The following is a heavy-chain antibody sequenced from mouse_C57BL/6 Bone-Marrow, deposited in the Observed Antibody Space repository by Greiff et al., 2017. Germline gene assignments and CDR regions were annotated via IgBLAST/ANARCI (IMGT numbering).Heavy chain of an antibody. CDR2: INSDGGST. CDR1: EYEFPSHD. CDR3: ARGYDGYPAWFAY. J-gene: IGHJ3*01. D-gene: IGHD2-3*01. V-gene: IGHV5-2*01. Sequence: EVKVVESGGGLVQPGESLKLSCESNEYEFPSHDMSWVRKTPEKRLELVAAINSDGGSTYYPDTMERRFILSRDNTKKTLYLQLSSLRSEDTALYYCARGYDGYPAWFAYWGQGTLVTVSA.